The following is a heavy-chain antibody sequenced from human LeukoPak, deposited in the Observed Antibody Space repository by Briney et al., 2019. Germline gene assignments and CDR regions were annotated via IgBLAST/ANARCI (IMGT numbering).Heavy chain of an antibody. J-gene: IGHJ6*02. CDR1: GVSISSSSYY. D-gene: IGHD5-18*01. CDR2: IYYSGNT. CDR3: ARAGDTAMVTVHDYYYYYYGMDV. V-gene: IGHV4-39*07. Sequence: SETLSLTCTVSGVSISSSSYYWGWIRQPPGKGLEWIGSIYYSGNTYYNPSLKSRVTISVDTSKNQFSLKLSSVTAADTAVYYCARAGDTAMVTVHDYYYYYYGMDVWGQGTTVTVSS.